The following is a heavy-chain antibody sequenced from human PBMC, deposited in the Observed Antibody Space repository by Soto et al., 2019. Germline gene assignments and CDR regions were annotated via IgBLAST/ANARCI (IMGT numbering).Heavy chain of an antibody. CDR1: GDSVSSNSAA. J-gene: IGHJ6*02. CDR2: TYYRSKWYN. CDR3: ARDRRVTNSWSPGDSYHYGLDV. D-gene: IGHD6-13*01. Sequence: PSQTLSLTCAISGDSVSSNSAAWNWIRQSPSRGLEWLGRTYYRSKWYNDYAVSVKSRITINPDTSKNQFSLQLNSVTAADTAVYYCARDRRVTNSWSPGDSYHYGLDVWGQGTTVTVSS. V-gene: IGHV6-1*01.